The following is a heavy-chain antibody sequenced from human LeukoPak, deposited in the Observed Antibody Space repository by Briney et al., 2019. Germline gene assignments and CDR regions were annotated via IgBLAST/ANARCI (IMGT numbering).Heavy chain of an antibody. CDR1: GFTFSSYS. V-gene: IGHV3-48*01. D-gene: IGHD3-3*01. J-gene: IGHJ4*02. CDR3: ARDGRFEFYYDFWSGYYDY. CDR2: ISSSSSTI. Sequence: GGSLRLSCAASGFTFSSYSMNWVRQAPGKGLEWVSYISSSSSTIYYADSVKGRFTISRDNAKSSLYLQMNSLRAEDTAVYYCARDGRFEFYYDFWSGYYDYWGQGTLVTVSS.